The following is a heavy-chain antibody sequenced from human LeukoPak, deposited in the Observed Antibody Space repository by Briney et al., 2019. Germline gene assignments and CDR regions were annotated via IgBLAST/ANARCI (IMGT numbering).Heavy chain of an antibody. Sequence: GGSLRLSCTTSGFAFDDFAMSWVRQPAGKGLEWVGFIRRRAYGGAAEYAASVKGRFITSRDDSKGIAYLQMNSLKTEDTAVYYCSRNGLVDFDYWGQGSRVIVSP. J-gene: IGHJ4*02. CDR2: IRRRAYGGAA. CDR3: SRNGLVDFDY. V-gene: IGHV3-49*04. CDR1: GFAFDDFA.